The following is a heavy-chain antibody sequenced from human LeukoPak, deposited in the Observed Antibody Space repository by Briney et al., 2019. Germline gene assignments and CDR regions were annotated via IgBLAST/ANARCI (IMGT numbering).Heavy chain of an antibody. Sequence: SETLSLTCAVYGGSFSGYYWSWIRQPPGKGLEWIGEINHSGSTNYNPSLKSRVTISVDTSKNQFSLKLSSVTAADTAVYYCARGQFWGGAYSCYLNWFDHWGQGTLVTVS. CDR3: ARGQFWGGAYSCYLNWFDH. D-gene: IGHD2-15*01. V-gene: IGHV4-34*01. J-gene: IGHJ5*02. CDR1: GGSFSGYY. CDR2: INHSGST.